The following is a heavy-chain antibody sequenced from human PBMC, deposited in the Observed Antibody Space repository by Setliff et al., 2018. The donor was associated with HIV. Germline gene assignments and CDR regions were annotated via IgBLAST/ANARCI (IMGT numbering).Heavy chain of an antibody. CDR2: IYHNGTT. CDR1: GGSISIGGYY. V-gene: IGHV4-31*02. D-gene: IGHD2-21*01. Sequence: PSETLSLTCTVSGGSISIGGYYWGWIRQHPGKGLEWIGYIYHNGTTYYNPSLKSRVIISVDTSKNQFSLKLSSVTAADTAVYYCARGGDPDWFDPWGQGILVTVSS. J-gene: IGHJ5*02. CDR3: ARGGDPDWFDP.